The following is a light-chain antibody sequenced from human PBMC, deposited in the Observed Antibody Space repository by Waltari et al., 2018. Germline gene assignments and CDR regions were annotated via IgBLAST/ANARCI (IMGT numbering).Light chain of an antibody. CDR3: MQGTHWPWT. CDR2: KVS. J-gene: IGKJ1*01. CDR1: QRLVSSDGTPY. Sequence: VAMTPSLLSLTVPLGKPASISCRSSQRLVSSDGTPYFNWFQQRPGLSTRRLLYKVSNRDAGVPDRFSGSGSGTDFTLRINKVEAENVGVYYCMQGTHWPWTFVQGTKVEIK. V-gene: IGKV2-30*01.